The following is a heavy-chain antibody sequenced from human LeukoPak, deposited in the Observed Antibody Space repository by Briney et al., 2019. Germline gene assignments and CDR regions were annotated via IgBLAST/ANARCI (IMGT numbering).Heavy chain of an antibody. Sequence: PPETLSLTRTVSGGSISSYYWSWIRQPAGKGLEWIGRIYTSGSTNYNPSLKSRVTISVDTSKNQFSLKLSSVTAADTAVYYCARTVVRGVIRERGWFDPWGQGTLVTVSS. J-gene: IGHJ5*02. CDR3: ARTVVRGVIRERGWFDP. V-gene: IGHV4-4*07. CDR1: GGSISSYY. D-gene: IGHD3-10*01. CDR2: IYTSGST.